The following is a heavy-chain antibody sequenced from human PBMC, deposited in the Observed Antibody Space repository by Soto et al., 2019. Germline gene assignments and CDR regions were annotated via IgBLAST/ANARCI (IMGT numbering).Heavy chain of an antibody. D-gene: IGHD3-3*01. CDR1: GFTFSRYG. CDR3: AKVTGVVTFYYYGMDV. Sequence: QVQLVESGGGVVQPGRSLRLSCAASGFTFSRYGMHWVRQAPGKGLEWVAVISYDGSNKYYADSVKGRFTISRDNSKNTLYLQMNSLSAEDTAVYYCAKVTGVVTFYYYGMDVWGQGTTVTVSS. J-gene: IGHJ6*02. V-gene: IGHV3-30*18. CDR2: ISYDGSNK.